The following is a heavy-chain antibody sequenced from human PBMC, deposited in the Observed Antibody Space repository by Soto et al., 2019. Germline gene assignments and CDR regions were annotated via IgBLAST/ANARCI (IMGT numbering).Heavy chain of an antibody. J-gene: IGHJ6*02. D-gene: IGHD6-13*01. CDR1: GGSISSYY. Sequence: SETLSLTCTVSGGSISSYYWSWIRQPPGKGLEWIGYIYYSGSTNYNPSLKSRVTISVDTSKNQFSLKLSSVTAADTAVYYCARADGIAADGTNYYYGMAVWGQGTTVTVSS. CDR2: IYYSGST. CDR3: ARADGIAADGTNYYYGMAV. V-gene: IGHV4-59*01.